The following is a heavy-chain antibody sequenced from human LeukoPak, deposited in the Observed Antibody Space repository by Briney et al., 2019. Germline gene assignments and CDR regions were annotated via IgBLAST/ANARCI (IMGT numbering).Heavy chain of an antibody. J-gene: IGHJ3*02. CDR3: AKDIPVDDAFDI. CDR2: ISGSGGST. V-gene: IGHV3-23*01. D-gene: IGHD2-21*01. CDR1: GFTFSDYE. Sequence: PGGSLRLSCAASGFTFSDYEMNWVRQAPGKGLEWVSAISGSGGSTYYADSVKGRFTISRDNSKNTLYLQMNSLRAEDTAVYYCAKDIPVDDAFDIWGQGTMVTVSS.